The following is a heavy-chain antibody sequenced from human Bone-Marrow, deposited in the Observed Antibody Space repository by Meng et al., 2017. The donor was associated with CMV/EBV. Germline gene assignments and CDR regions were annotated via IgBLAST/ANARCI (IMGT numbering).Heavy chain of an antibody. CDR3: ARGRICSSTSCHREYFQH. D-gene: IGHD2-2*01. CDR2: INHSGST. V-gene: IGHV4-34*01. Sequence: SQTRPLTWAVSGASFSGYYWSWIRQPPGKGLEWNGEINHSGSTNYNPSLKSRVTISVDTSKNQFSLKLSSVTAADTAVYYCARGRICSSTSCHREYFQHWGQGTLVTVSS. CDR1: GASFSGYY. J-gene: IGHJ1*01.